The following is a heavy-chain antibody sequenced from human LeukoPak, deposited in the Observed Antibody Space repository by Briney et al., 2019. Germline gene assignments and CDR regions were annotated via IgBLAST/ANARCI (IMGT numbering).Heavy chain of an antibody. J-gene: IGHJ4*02. CDR2: INYSGVT. CDR1: GDSLSSGDTY. V-gene: IGHV4-39*01. Sequence: SETLSLTCTVSGDSLSSGDTYWAWIRQPPGKGLEWIATINYSGVTFYNPSLKSRVTISVDTSKNQFSLKLSSVTAADTAVYYCARLKNDDHVDYWGQGTLVTVSS. CDR3: ARLKNDDHVDY. D-gene: IGHD1-1*01.